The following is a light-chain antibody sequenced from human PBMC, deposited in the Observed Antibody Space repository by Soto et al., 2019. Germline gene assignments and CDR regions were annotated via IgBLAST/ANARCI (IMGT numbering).Light chain of an antibody. CDR1: SSDVGGYNY. V-gene: IGLV2-14*01. CDR2: DVS. CDR3: SSYIRRSSYV. Sequence: QSVLTQPASVSGSPGQSITISCTGTSSDVGGYNYVSWYQQHPGKAPKLMIYDVSNRPSGFSNRFSGSKSGNTASLTISGLQDEDDADYYCSSYIRRSSYVFGTGTEVTVL. J-gene: IGLJ1*01.